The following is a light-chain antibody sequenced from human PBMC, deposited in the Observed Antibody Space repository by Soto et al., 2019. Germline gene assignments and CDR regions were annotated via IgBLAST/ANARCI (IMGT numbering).Light chain of an antibody. Sequence: ERVMTKSPATLSVSPGERATLSCLASQSVINNLAWYQQKPGQAPRLLIYDASTRATGIPARLSGSGSGTEFTLTISSLESQDFAVYYCQQYYKWPLTFGGGTKVDI. V-gene: IGKV3-15*01. CDR2: DAS. J-gene: IGKJ4*01. CDR3: QQYYKWPLT. CDR1: QSVINN.